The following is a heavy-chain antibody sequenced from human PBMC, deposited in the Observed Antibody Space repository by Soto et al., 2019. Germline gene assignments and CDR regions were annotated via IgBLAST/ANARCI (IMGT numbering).Heavy chain of an antibody. V-gene: IGHV3-66*01. CDR2: IHSGGRT. J-gene: IGHJ4*02. CDR1: GFTVSTNY. CDR3: VREGMDDTNGYSNRPFHY. D-gene: IGHD3-22*01. Sequence: EVLLVESGGGLVQPGGSLSLSCAASGFTVSTNYMSWVRQAPGKGLEWVSLIHSGGRTYYADSVKGRFAISRDNSKNTLYLQMNSLRAEDTAVYFCVREGMDDTNGYSNRPFHYWGQGTLVTVSP.